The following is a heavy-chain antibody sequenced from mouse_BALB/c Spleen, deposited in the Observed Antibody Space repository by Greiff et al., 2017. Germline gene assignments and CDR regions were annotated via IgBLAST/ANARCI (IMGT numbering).Heavy chain of an antibody. Sequence: EVKLMESGGGLVKPGGSLKLSCAASGFTFSDYYLSWVRQTPEKRLEWVATISDGGSYTYYPDSVKGRFTISRDNAKNNLYLQMSSLKSEDTAMYYCARGVRRIFYAMDYWGQGTSVTVSS. CDR2: ISDGGSYT. CDR1: GFTFSDYY. CDR3: ARGVRRIFYAMDY. D-gene: IGHD2-14*01. J-gene: IGHJ4*01. V-gene: IGHV5-4*02.